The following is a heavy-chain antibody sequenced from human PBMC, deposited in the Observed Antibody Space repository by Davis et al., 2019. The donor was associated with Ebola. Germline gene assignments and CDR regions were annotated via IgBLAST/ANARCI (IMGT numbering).Heavy chain of an antibody. CDR3: ARGHNYAHEY. V-gene: IGHV1-2*06. CDR2: VILKSGAT. CDR1: GYTFTSYH. Sequence: ASVKVSCKASGYTFTSYHMHWVRQAPGQGLEWLGRVILKSGATNYAQKFQGRVTMTRDTSISTVYMELSSLRYDDTADYYCARGHNYAHEYWGQGTLVTVSS. J-gene: IGHJ4*02. D-gene: IGHD4-11*01.